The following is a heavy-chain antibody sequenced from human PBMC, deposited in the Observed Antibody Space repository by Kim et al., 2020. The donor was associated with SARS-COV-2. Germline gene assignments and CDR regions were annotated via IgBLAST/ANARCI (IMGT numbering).Heavy chain of an antibody. V-gene: IGHV4-31*03. CDR1: GGSISSGGYY. Sequence: SETLSLTCTVSGGSISSGGYYWSWIRQHPGKGLEWIGYIYYSGSTYYNPSLKSRVTISVDTSKNQFSLKLSSVTAADTAVYYCARGVVAGTIYWGQGTLVTVSS. D-gene: IGHD6-19*01. J-gene: IGHJ4*02. CDR3: ARGVVAGTIY. CDR2: IYYSGST.